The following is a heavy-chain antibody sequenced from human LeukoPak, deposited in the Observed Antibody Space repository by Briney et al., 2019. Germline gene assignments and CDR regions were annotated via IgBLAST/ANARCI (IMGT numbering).Heavy chain of an antibody. J-gene: IGHJ5*02. V-gene: IGHV5-51*01. Sequence: GESLKISCKGSGYSFTSYWIGWVRQMPGKDLEWMGIIYPGDPDTRYSPSFQGQVTISADKSISTAYLQWSSLKASDTAMYYCARQGCSGGSCYWGNWFDPWGQGTLVTVSS. D-gene: IGHD2-15*01. CDR2: IYPGDPDT. CDR1: GYSFTSYW. CDR3: ARQGCSGGSCYWGNWFDP.